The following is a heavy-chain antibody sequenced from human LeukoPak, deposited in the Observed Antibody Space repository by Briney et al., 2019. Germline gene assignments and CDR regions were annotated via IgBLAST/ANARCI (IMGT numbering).Heavy chain of an antibody. V-gene: IGHV3-64D*09. J-gene: IGHJ4*02. Sequence: GGSLRLSCSASRFSFSGNAMHWVRQAPGKGLEYVSAISSNGAGTYYVDSVKGRFTISRDNSKNTLYLQMSSLRLEDTALYYCVKGGSEGGDYWGQGTRVTVSS. CDR3: VKGGSEGGDY. CDR1: RFSFSGNA. D-gene: IGHD1-26*01. CDR2: ISSNGAGT.